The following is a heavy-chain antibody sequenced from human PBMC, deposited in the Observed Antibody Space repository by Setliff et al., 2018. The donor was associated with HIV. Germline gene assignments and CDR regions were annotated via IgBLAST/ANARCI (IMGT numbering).Heavy chain of an antibody. CDR1: GDSVSSDYY. CDR2: INHSGST. CDR3: AGGNSWCKYFYYGMDV. D-gene: IGHD6-13*01. V-gene: IGHV4-34*01. Sequence: PSETLSLTCTVSGDSVSSDYYWCCIRQSPGEGVEWIGEINHSGSTTYNTPLKSRVITLVDTSNNQFFLNLSSVPVADAAVYYCAGGNSWCKYFYYGMDVWGQGTTVTVSS. J-gene: IGHJ6*02.